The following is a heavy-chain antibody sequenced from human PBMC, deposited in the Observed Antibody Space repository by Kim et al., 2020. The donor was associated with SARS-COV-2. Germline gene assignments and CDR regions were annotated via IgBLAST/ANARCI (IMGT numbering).Heavy chain of an antibody. J-gene: IGHJ2*01. CDR3: ARPAGRIAAAWDYWYFDL. CDR2: IIPIFGTA. CDR1: GGTFSSYA. V-gene: IGHV1-69*13. D-gene: IGHD6-13*01. Sequence: SVKVSCKASGGTFSSYAISWVRQAPGQGLEWMGGIIPIFGTANYAQKFQGRVTITADESTSTAYMELSSLRSEDTAVYYCARPAGRIAAAWDYWYFDLWGRGTLVTVSS.